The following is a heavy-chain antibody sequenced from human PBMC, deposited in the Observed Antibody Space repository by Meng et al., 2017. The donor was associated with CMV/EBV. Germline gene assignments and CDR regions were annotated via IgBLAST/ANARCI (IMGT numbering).Heavy chain of an antibody. J-gene: IGHJ6*02. CDR1: GFTFSSYW. D-gene: IGHD6-13*01. V-gene: IGHV3-74*01. CDR3: ARDSSSWYSRDYYYYGMDV. Sequence: GESLKISCAAYGFTFSSYWMHWVRQAPGKGLVWVSRINSDGSSTSYADSVKGRFAISRDNAKNTLYLQMNSLRAEDTAVYYCARDSSSWYSRDYYYYGMDVWGQGTTVTVSS. CDR2: INSDGSST.